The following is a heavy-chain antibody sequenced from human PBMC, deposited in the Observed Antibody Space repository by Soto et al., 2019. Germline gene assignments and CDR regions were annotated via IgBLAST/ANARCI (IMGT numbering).Heavy chain of an antibody. V-gene: IGHV4-31*03. Sequence: PSETLSLTCSVSGDSMSSTAYYWSWIRQHPGKGLEWIAYIYHSGDTHYNPSLRSRITISVDTSKNQFSLKLTSVTDADTAVYYCASTYSGYLDKWGQGTPVTVYS. CDR3: ASTYSGYLDK. J-gene: IGHJ4*02. CDR1: GDSMSSTAYY. D-gene: IGHD3-22*01. CDR2: IYHSGDT.